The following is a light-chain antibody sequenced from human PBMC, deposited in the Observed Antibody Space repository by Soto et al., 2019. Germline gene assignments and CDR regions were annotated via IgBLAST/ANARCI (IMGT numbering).Light chain of an antibody. Sequence: QSVLTQPASVSGSPGQSITISCTGTSSDVGGYNYVSWYQQHPGKAPKLMIYAVTDRPSGVSIRFSGSKSGNTASLTIAGLQAEDEADYYCSSYTSSSTLFGTGTKVTFL. CDR3: SSYTSSSTL. V-gene: IGLV2-14*01. CDR2: AVT. J-gene: IGLJ1*01. CDR1: SSDVGGYNY.